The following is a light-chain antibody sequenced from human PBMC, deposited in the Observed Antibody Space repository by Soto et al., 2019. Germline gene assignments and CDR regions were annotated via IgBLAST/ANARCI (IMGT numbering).Light chain of an antibody. CDR2: DAS. J-gene: IGKJ1*01. CDR1: QSVSTY. Sequence: EIVLTQSPGTLSLSPGERATLSCRASQSVSTYLAWYQQEPGQSPRLLIYDASNRATGIPDRFSGSGSGTDFTLSIVRLEPEDFAVYYCQQYDISPWTFGQGTKVDIK. V-gene: IGKV3-20*01. CDR3: QQYDISPWT.